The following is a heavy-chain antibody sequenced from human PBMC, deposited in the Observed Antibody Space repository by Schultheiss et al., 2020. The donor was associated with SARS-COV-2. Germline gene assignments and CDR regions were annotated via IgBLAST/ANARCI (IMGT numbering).Heavy chain of an antibody. CDR2: INPNSGGT. CDR1: GYTFTGYY. D-gene: IGHD6-19*01. V-gene: IGHV1-2*04. CDR3: ARGTVGGQDYYYFDL. J-gene: IGHJ2*01. Sequence: ASVKVSCKASGYTFTGYYMHWVRQAPGQGLEWMGWINPNSGGTNYAQKFQGWVTMTRDTSISTAYMELSRLRSDDTAVYYCARGTVGGQDYYYFDLWGRGTLVTVSS.